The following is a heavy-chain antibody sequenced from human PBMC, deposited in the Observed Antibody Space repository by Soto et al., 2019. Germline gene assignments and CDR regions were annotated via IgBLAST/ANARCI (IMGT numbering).Heavy chain of an antibody. CDR3: ARYGSSSSHFDY. V-gene: IGHV4-31*03. D-gene: IGHD6-6*01. J-gene: IGHJ4*02. CDR1: GGSISSGGYY. Sequence: QVQLQESGPGLVKPSQTLSLTCTVSGGSISSGGYYWSWIRQHPGKGLEWIGYIYYSGSTYYNPSIKSRVTISVDTSKNQFSLKLSSVTAADTAVYYCARYGSSSSHFDYWGQGTLVTVSS. CDR2: IYYSGST.